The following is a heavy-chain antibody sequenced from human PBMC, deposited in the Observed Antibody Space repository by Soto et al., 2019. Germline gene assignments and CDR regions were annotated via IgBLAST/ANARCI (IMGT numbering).Heavy chain of an antibody. CDR1: GGSISSYY. J-gene: IGHJ4*02. CDR3: ARLDFWSGYYPSDD. CDR2: IYYSGST. V-gene: IGHV4-59*08. D-gene: IGHD3-3*01. Sequence: PSETLSLTCTVSGGSISSYYWSWIRQPPGKGLEWIGYIYYSGSTNYNPSLKSRVTISVDTSKNQFSLKLSSVTAADTAVYYCARLDFWSGYYPSDDWGQGTLVTVSS.